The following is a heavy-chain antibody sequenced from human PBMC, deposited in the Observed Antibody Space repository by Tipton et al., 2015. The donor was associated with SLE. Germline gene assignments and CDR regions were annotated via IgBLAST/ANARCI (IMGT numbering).Heavy chain of an antibody. CDR3: AGVRLAAAGRKYFDL. D-gene: IGHD6-13*01. J-gene: IGHJ2*01. CDR1: GYTFTGYY. V-gene: IGHV1-2*02. Sequence: QSGAEVKKPGASVKVSCKASGYTFTGYYMHWVRQAPGQGLEWMGWINPNSGGTNYAQKFQGRVTMTRDTSISTAYMELSRLRSDDVAVYYCAGVRLAAAGRKYFDLWGRGTLVTVSS. CDR2: INPNSGGT.